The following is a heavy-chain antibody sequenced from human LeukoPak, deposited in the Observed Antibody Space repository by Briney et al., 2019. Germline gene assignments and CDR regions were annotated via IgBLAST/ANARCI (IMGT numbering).Heavy chain of an antibody. CDR3: ARAGGGDGYDYPFDAFDF. V-gene: IGHV3-30-3*01. Sequence: GGSLRLSCAASGFTFSLYAMHWVRQAPGKGLEWVAVIPFDGSNKYSADSVKGRFTISRDNSENTLYLQMNSLRTEDTAAYYCARAGGGDGYDYPFDAFDFWGQGTMVTVSS. J-gene: IGHJ3*01. CDR1: GFTFSLYA. D-gene: IGHD5-24*01. CDR2: IPFDGSNK.